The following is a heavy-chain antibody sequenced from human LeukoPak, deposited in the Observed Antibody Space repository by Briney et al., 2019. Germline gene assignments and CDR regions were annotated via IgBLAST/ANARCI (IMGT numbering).Heavy chain of an antibody. CDR1: GGSFSGYY. CDR2: INHSGST. CDR3: ARGCVFDY. J-gene: IGHJ4*02. V-gene: IGHV4-34*01. Sequence: SETLSLTCAVYGGSFSGYYWSWIRQPPGKGLEWIGEINHSGSTNYNPSLKSRVTISVDTSKNQFSLKLSSVTAADTAVYYCARGCVFDYWGEGTLVTVSS.